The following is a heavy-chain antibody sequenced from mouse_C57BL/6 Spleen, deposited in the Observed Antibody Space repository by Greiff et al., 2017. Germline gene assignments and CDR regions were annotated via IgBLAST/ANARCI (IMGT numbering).Heavy chain of an antibody. CDR2: IDPSDRET. Sequence: QVQLQQPGAELVRPGSSVTLSCKASGYTFTSYWMHWVKQRPIQGLEWLGNIDPSDRETHYNQPFKDKATLTVYKSSSTAYLQRSSLTSEDSAVYYGAREEYDGAWFAYWGQGTLVTVSA. CDR1: GYTFTSYW. J-gene: IGHJ3*01. CDR3: AREEYDGAWFAY. D-gene: IGHD2-12*01. V-gene: IGHV1-52*01.